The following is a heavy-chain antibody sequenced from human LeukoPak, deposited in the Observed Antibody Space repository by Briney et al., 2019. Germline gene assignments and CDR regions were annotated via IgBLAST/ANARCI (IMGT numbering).Heavy chain of an antibody. CDR1: GFTFSSYW. V-gene: IGHV3-7*01. Sequence: GGSLRLSCAASGFTFSSYWMSWVRQAPGKGLEWVANIKQDGSEKYYVDSVKGRFTISRDNAKNSLYLQMNSLRAEDTAVYYCARVDHYYDSSGYRVNAFDIWGQGTMVTVSS. CDR2: IKQDGSEK. CDR3: ARVDHYYDSSGYRVNAFDI. D-gene: IGHD3-22*01. J-gene: IGHJ3*02.